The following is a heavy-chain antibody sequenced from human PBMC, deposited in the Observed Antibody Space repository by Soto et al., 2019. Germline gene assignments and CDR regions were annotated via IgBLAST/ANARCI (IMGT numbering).Heavy chain of an antibody. D-gene: IGHD3-10*01. Sequence: GGSLRLSCAASGFTFSSYAMSWVRQAPGKGLEWVSAISGSGGSTYYADSVKGRFTISRDNSKNTLYLQMNSLRAEDTAVYYCAKSTSSGSYYNVLPLFDYWGQGTLVTVSS. V-gene: IGHV3-23*01. J-gene: IGHJ4*02. CDR2: ISGSGGST. CDR1: GFTFSSYA. CDR3: AKSTSSGSYYNVLPLFDY.